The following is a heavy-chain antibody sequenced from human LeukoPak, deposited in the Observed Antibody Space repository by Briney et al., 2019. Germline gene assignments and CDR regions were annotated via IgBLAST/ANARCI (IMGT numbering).Heavy chain of an antibody. J-gene: IGHJ4*02. V-gene: IGHV3-48*01. CDR2: ISGGGEHI. CDR3: ARTYGRGSLDF. D-gene: IGHD4-17*01. CDR1: GFTFSSYG. Sequence: GGTLRLSCAASGFTFSSYGMNWVRQAPGKGLEGISYISGGGEHIIYADSVKARFTISRDNAKNSVYLQMNSLRGEDTAVYYCARTYGRGSLDFWGQGTLVTVSS.